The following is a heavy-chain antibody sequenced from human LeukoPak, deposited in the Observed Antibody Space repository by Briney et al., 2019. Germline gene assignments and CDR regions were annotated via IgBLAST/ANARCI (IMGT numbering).Heavy chain of an antibody. V-gene: IGHV4-31*03. CDR2: IYYTGTT. J-gene: IGHJ4*02. D-gene: IGHD4-23*01. Sequence: KASQTLSLTCTVSGGSISSGGYYWSWIRQHPGKGLEWIGYIYYTGTTYYNPSLKSRVTISVDTSKNQFSLKMNSVTDADTAVYYCARGDYGGNIFDFWGQGTLVTVSS. CDR1: GGSISSGGYY. CDR3: ARGDYGGNIFDF.